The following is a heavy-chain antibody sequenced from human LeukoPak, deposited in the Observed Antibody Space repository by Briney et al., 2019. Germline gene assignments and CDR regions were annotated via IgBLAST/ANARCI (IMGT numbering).Heavy chain of an antibody. Sequence: PGGSLRLSCAASGFTFSSYWMHWVRHAPGKGLVWVSRINSDGSSTSYADSVKGRFTISRDNAKNTLYLQMNSLRAEDTAVYYCARGGAYSSGPRGSHGAFDIWGQGTMVTVSS. CDR2: INSDGSST. CDR3: ARGGAYSSGPRGSHGAFDI. D-gene: IGHD6-19*01. J-gene: IGHJ3*02. CDR1: GFTFSSYW. V-gene: IGHV3-74*01.